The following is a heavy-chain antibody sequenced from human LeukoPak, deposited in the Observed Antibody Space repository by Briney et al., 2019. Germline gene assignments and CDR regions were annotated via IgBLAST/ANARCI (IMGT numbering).Heavy chain of an antibody. J-gene: IGHJ4*02. Sequence: ASVKVSCKASGYTFTSYGISWVRQAPGQGLEWMGWISAYNGNTNYVQKLQGRVTMTTDTSTNTAYMELRSLRSDDTAVYYCARDAPRYYYGSGSNFDYWGQGTLVTVSS. D-gene: IGHD3-10*01. CDR3: ARDAPRYYYGSGSNFDY. CDR1: GYTFTSYG. CDR2: ISAYNGNT. V-gene: IGHV1-18*01.